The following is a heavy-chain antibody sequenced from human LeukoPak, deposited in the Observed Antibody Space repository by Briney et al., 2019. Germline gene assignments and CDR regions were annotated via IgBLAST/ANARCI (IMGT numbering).Heavy chain of an antibody. V-gene: IGHV1-69*13. CDR1: GGIFRSYA. CDR2: IDPILGTA. D-gene: IGHD2-15*01. CDR3: ARGRTPYCSGGSCYYFDY. Sequence: SVKVSCKASGGIFRSYAISWVRQAPGQGLEWMGGIDPILGTANYAHKFQDRATITADESTSTAYMELSSLRSNDTAVFYCARGRTPYCSGGSCYYFDYWGQGTLVTVSS. J-gene: IGHJ4*02.